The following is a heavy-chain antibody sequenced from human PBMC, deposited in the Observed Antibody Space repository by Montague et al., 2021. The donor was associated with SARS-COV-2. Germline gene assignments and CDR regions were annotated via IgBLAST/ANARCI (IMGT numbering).Heavy chain of an antibody. Sequence: SETLSLTCAVYGGSFSGYYWSWIRQPPGKGLEWIGEINHSGSTKYNPSLKSRVTISVDTSKNQFSLKLSPVTAADTAVYYRAGGELELHIRDYYYYGMDVWGQGTTVTASS. D-gene: IGHD1-26*01. CDR3: AGGELELHIRDYYYYGMDV. V-gene: IGHV4-34*01. CDR1: GGSFSGYY. J-gene: IGHJ6*02. CDR2: INHSGST.